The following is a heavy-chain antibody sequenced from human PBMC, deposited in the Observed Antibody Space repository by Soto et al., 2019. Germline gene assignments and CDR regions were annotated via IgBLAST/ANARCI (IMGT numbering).Heavy chain of an antibody. V-gene: IGHV3-30*18. Sequence: QVQLVESGGGVVQPGTSLRLSCAASGFTFSSFGIHWVRQAPGKGLEWVAVISYDGIDKNYGDSVKGRFTISRENSKNMVYLQMNSLRIEDTAVYHCAKDRPRRTSGYFFEYWGQGTPVTVSS. CDR1: GFTFSSFG. D-gene: IGHD1-1*01. CDR3: AKDRPRRTSGYFFEY. CDR2: ISYDGIDK. J-gene: IGHJ4*02.